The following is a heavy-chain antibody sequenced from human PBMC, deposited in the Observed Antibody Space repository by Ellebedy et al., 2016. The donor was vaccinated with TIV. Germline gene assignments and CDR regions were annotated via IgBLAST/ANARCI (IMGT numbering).Heavy chain of an antibody. Sequence: PGGSLRLSCAASGFTTSGMHWVRQAPGKGLEWVAFIRSDGSNKYYVDSVRGRFTISRDSSKNILYLQMNSLRAEDTALYYCAKGAYPVSTFMAVWGQGTTVTVSS. D-gene: IGHD5/OR15-5a*01. V-gene: IGHV3-30*02. CDR1: GFTTSG. CDR2: IRSDGSNK. J-gene: IGHJ6*02. CDR3: AKGAYPVSTFMAV.